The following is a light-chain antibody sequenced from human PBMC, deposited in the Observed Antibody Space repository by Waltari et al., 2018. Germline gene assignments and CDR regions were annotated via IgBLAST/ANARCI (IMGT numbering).Light chain of an antibody. CDR1: QNVGTS. J-gene: IGKJ4*01. CDR2: GAY. V-gene: IGKV3-15*01. Sequence: EILVTQSLPTLSVSPGERVTLPCRPRQNVGTSLAWYQQKPGQTPRLLIFGAYSRASGVPARISGSGSGTDVTPAISSLQSEDFAVYYCQQYDGWPRHSFGGGTKVQIE. CDR3: QQYDGWPRHS.